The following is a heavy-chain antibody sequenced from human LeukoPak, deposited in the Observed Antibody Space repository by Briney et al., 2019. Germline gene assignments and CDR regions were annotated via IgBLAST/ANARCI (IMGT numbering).Heavy chain of an antibody. D-gene: IGHD6-13*01. Sequence: SETLSLTCALYGGSFSGYYWSWIHQPPGKGLEWIGEIVHSGNTKYNPSLKSRVTILVDTSKNQFSLNLTSVTAADTAVYYCARLGSSTWYKGAFDIWGQGTMVTVAS. CDR1: GGSFSGYY. J-gene: IGHJ3*02. V-gene: IGHV4-34*12. CDR2: IVHSGNT. CDR3: ARLGSSTWYKGAFDI.